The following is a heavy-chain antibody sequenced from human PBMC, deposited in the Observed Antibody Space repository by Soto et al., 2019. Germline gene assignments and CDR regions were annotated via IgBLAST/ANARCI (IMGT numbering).Heavy chain of an antibody. CDR3: AKREGNTYGLFH. CDR2: IKTDGSST. J-gene: IGHJ4*02. V-gene: IGHV3-74*01. D-gene: IGHD5-18*01. CDR1: GFSFSNYW. Sequence: VQLVESGGGLVQPGGSLRLSCAASGFSFSNYWIHWVRQAPGKGLVWVSRIKTDGSSTDYAASVKGRFTISRDNAKNTLYLQMNSLTAEETAVYYCAKREGNTYGLFHWGQGTLVTVSS.